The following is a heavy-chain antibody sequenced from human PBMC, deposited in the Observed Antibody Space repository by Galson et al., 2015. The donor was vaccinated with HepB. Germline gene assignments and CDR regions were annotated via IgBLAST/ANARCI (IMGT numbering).Heavy chain of an antibody. CDR3: AKDLKQWPRFLVDY. D-gene: IGHD6-19*01. V-gene: IGHV3-23*01. CDR2: ISGSGGSA. CDR1: GFTFSSYA. J-gene: IGHJ4*02. Sequence: SLRLSCAASGFTFSSYAMSWVRQAPGKGLEWVSAISGSGGSAYYADSVKGRFTISRDNSKNTLYLQMNSLRAEDTAVYYCAKDLKQWPRFLVDYWGQGTLVTVSS.